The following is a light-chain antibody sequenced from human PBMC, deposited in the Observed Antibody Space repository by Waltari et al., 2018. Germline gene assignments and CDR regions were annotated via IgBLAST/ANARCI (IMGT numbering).Light chain of an antibody. CDR1: QGIGNN. V-gene: IGKV1-16*01. J-gene: IGKJ3*01. CDR3: QQGYSYPPT. CDR2: RAS. Sequence: DIQMTQSPSSLSASVGDTVTITCQASQGIGNNLNWYQQKPGKAPKLLIYRASSLQSGIPSRFSVSGSGTDFTRTISSLQPEDFATYYCQQGYSYPPTFGPGTKLDIK.